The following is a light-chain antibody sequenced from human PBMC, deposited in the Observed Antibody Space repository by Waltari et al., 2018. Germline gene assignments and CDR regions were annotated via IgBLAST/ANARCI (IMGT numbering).Light chain of an antibody. CDR1: SDLSVGSKN. V-gene: IGLV5-37*01. CDR2: YFSDSDK. J-gene: IGLJ3*02. CDR3: QLSDSSVNWV. Sequence: QPVLTQPPSLSASPGASARLPCTLSSDLSVGSKNIFWYQQKPGNAPRLFLYYFSDSDKQLGPGVPKRVSGSNETSTNSAFLLISGLQPEDEADYYCQLSDSSVNWVFGGGTRLTV.